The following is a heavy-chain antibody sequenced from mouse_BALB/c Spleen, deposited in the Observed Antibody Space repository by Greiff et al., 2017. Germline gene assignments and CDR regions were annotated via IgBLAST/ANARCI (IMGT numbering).Heavy chain of an antibody. CDR3: ARDVSANYSFAY. Sequence: QVQLQQSGPGLVAPSQRLSITCTVSGFSFTSYGVHWVRQPPGKGLEWMGVIWAGGSANYNSALMSRLSISKDNSKSQVFLKMSSLQTDDTAMYYCARDVSANYSFAYWGQGTLVTVSA. V-gene: IGHV2-9*02. CDR2: IWAGGSA. J-gene: IGHJ3*01. D-gene: IGHD6-2*01. CDR1: GFSFTSYG.